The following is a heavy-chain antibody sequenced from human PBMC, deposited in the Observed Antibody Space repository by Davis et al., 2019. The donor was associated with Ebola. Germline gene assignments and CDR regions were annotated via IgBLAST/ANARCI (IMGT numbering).Heavy chain of an antibody. CDR1: GGSFSGYY. J-gene: IGHJ4*02. V-gene: IGHV4-34*01. CDR2: INHRGRT. Sequence: MPSETLSLTCAVSGGSFSGYYWNWIRQSPGKGLEWIGEINHRGRTRYNPSLKSRVTISGDTSKNQFSLKVTSVTAADTAVYYCARGLHGYDRYTALAYWGQGTLVTVSS. CDR3: ARGLHGYDRYTALAY. D-gene: IGHD5-12*01.